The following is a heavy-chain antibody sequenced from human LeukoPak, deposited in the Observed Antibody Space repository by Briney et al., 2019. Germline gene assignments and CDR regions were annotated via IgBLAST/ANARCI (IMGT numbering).Heavy chain of an antibody. CDR3: ARPILLYFGETHGAFDV. V-gene: IGHV4-34*01. CDR1: GGSFSGYY. Sequence: PSETLSLTCAVYGGSFSGYYWSWIRQPPGKGLEWIGEINHSGNTNYNPSLKSRVTISVDTSKNQFPLRLGSVTAADTAVYYCARPILLYFGETHGAFDVWGQGTMVTVSS. J-gene: IGHJ3*01. CDR2: INHSGNT. D-gene: IGHD3-10*01.